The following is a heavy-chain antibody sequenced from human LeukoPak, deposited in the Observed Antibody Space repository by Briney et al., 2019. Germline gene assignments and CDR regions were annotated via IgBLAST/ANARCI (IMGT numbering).Heavy chain of an antibody. D-gene: IGHD2-2*01. CDR3: ARCSSTSCYYLANNWFDP. V-gene: IGHV1-2*02. J-gene: IGHJ5*02. Sequence: ASVKVSCKASGGTFSSYAISWVRQAPGQGLEWMGWINPNSGGTNYAQKFQGRVTMTRDTSISTAYMELSRLRSDDTAVYYCARCSSTSCYYLANNWFDPWGQGTLVTVSS. CDR1: GGTFSSYA. CDR2: INPNSGGT.